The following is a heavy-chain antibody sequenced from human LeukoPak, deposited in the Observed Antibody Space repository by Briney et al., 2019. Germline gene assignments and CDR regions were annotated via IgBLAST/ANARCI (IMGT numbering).Heavy chain of an antibody. CDR3: AKDRPQGSSSWVDAFDI. CDR1: GFTVSSNY. V-gene: IGHV3-23*01. J-gene: IGHJ3*02. Sequence: GGSLRLSCAASGFTVSSNYMSWVRQASGKGLEWVSAISGSGGSTYYADSVKGRFTISRDNSKNTLYLQMNSLRAEDTAVYYCAKDRPQGSSSWVDAFDIWGQGTMVTVSS. CDR2: ISGSGGST. D-gene: IGHD6-13*01.